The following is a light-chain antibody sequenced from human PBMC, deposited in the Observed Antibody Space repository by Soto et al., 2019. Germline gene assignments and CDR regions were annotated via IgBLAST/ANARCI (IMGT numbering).Light chain of an antibody. CDR3: QQYGSSPQT. CDR1: LNVNSY. Sequence: EKVMTHSPATLSASPKDRTTLXSRASLNVNSYLAWYQQKPGQAPRLLIYDASNRAAGIPARFSGSGSGTDFTLTISRLEPEDFAVYYCQQYGSSPQTFGQGTRLEIK. J-gene: IGKJ5*01. V-gene: IGKV3-20*01. CDR2: DAS.